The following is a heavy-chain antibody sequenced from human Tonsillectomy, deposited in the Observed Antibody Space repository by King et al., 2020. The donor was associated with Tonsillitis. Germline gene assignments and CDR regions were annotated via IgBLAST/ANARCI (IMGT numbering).Heavy chain of an antibody. Sequence: VQLVQSGAEVKKPGESLKISCQGSGYSFTNYWIIWVRQMPGKGLEWMGRIDPSDSYTNYSPSFEGHVTISADKSISTAHLQWSSLKASDTAMYYCARLEVTGTSESVYDFDYWGQGTLVTVSS. CDR3: ARLEVTGTSESVYDFDY. D-gene: IGHD5/OR15-5a*01. CDR2: IDPSDSYT. J-gene: IGHJ4*02. V-gene: IGHV5-10-1*03. CDR1: GYSFTNYW.